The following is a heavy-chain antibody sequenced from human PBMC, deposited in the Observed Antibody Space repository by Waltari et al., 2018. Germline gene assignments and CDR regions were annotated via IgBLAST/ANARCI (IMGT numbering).Heavy chain of an antibody. CDR3: AMSAAAGNYFDY. Sequence: EVQLLESGGGLVQPGGSLRLSCAASGFTFSSYAMSWVRQAPGKGLEWVSAISGSGGSTYYADSVKGRFTISRDNSKITLYLQMNSLRAEDTAVYYCAMSAAAGNYFDYWGQGTLVTVSS. CDR2: ISGSGGST. D-gene: IGHD6-13*01. V-gene: IGHV3-23*01. CDR1: GFTFSSYA. J-gene: IGHJ4*02.